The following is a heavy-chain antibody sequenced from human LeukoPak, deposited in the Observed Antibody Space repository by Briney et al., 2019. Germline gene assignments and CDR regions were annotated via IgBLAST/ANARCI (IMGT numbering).Heavy chain of an antibody. CDR1: GFTFSSYA. V-gene: IGHV3-30*04. D-gene: IGHD3-10*01. Sequence: GGSLRLSCAAPGFTFSSYAMHRVRQAPGKGLEWVAVISDDGSNKYYADSVKGRFTISRDNSKNTLYLQMNSLRAEDTAVYYCARDSSPYYYGSGSHDYWGQGTLVTVSS. CDR3: ARDSSPYYYGSGSHDY. CDR2: ISDDGSNK. J-gene: IGHJ4*02.